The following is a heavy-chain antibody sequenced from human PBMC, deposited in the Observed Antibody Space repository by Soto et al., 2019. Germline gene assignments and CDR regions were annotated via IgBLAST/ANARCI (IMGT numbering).Heavy chain of an antibody. V-gene: IGHV4-39*01. J-gene: IGHJ1*01. CDR2: IYYSGST. Sequence: SETLSLTCTVSGGSISSSSYYWGWIRQPPGKGLEWIGSIYYSGSTYYNPPLKSRVTISVDTSKNQFSLKLSSVTAADTAVYYCARVRYCGGDCSGDFQHWGQGTLVTVSS. CDR3: ARVRYCGGDCSGDFQH. CDR1: GGSISSSSYY. D-gene: IGHD2-21*02.